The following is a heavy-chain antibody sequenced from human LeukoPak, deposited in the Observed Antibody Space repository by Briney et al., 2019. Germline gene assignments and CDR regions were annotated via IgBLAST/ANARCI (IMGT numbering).Heavy chain of an antibody. D-gene: IGHD5-12*01. CDR2: IKRKSDGGTL. Sequence: GGSLRLSCAASGFPFSDAWKTWVRQAPGKGLEWVGRIKRKSDGGTLDNAADVKGRFTISRYESKNTLEMQMNSLRTEDTAVYYCTSTRGLRGQGTLVTVSS. V-gene: IGHV3-15*01. J-gene: IGHJ4*02. CDR3: TSTRGL. CDR1: GFPFSDAW.